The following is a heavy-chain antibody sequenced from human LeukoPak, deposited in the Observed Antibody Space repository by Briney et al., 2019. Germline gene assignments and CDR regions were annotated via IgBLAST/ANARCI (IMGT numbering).Heavy chain of an antibody. CDR3: ARESGSPDY. Sequence: ASVKVSFKASGYTFNSYYMHWVRQAPGQGLEWMGIINPSGDGTSYAQKFQGRVTMTRDTSTSTVYMELSSLRSEDTAVYYCARESGSPDYWGQGTLVTVSS. CDR2: INPSGDGT. D-gene: IGHD1-26*01. CDR1: GYTFNSYY. J-gene: IGHJ4*02. V-gene: IGHV1-46*02.